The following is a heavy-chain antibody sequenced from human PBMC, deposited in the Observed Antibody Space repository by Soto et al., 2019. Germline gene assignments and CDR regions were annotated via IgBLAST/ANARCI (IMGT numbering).Heavy chain of an antibody. CDR3: TTDPPINYDFWSGYSREYYYYGMDV. J-gene: IGHJ6*02. CDR2: IKSKTDGGTT. Sequence: PGGSLRLSCAASGFTFSSAWMSWVRQAPGKGLEWVGRIKSKTDGGTTDYAAPVKGRFTISRDDSKNTLYLQMNSLKTEDTAVYYCTTDPPINYDFWSGYSREYYYYGMDVWGQGTTVTVSS. CDR1: GFTFSSAW. D-gene: IGHD3-3*01. V-gene: IGHV3-15*01.